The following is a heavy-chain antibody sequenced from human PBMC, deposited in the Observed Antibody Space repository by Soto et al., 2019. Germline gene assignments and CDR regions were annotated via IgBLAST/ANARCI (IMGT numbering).Heavy chain of an antibody. CDR3: AREVSKARFDP. D-gene: IGHD3-3*02. Sequence: EVQLVETGGGLIQPGGSLRLSCAASGFTVSSIYMSWVRQTPGKGLEWVSVIYSGGSTYYAYSVKGRFTISRDNSKNTLYLQMNSLRAEDTAVYYCAREVSKARFDPWGQGTLVTVSS. J-gene: IGHJ5*02. V-gene: IGHV3-53*02. CDR1: GFTVSSIY. CDR2: IYSGGST.